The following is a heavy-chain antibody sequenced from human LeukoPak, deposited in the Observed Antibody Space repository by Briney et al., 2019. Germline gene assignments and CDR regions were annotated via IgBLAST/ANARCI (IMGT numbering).Heavy chain of an antibody. CDR1: GGSINSSRHY. CDR2: IYFSGST. V-gene: IGHV4-39*07. D-gene: IGHD6-6*01. J-gene: IGHJ4*02. Sequence: SETLSLTCTVSGGSINSSRHYWGWVRQPPGKGLEWIGNIYFSGSTYYNPSLKSRVTISVDTSKNQFSLNLTSMTAADTAVYYCARAMSIAARLQTIFDYWGQGTLVTVSS. CDR3: ARAMSIAARLQTIFDY.